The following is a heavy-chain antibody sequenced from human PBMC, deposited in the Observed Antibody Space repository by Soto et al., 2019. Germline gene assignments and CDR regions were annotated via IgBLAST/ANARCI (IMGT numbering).Heavy chain of an antibody. CDR1: VYTFTSYA. J-gene: IGHJ4*02. D-gene: IGHD1-1*01. CDR2: INAGKGNT. CDR3: ARWKDNFDY. Sequence: ASVKVSCKASVYTFTSYAIIWVRQAPGQGLEWMGWINAGKGNTKYSQMFQDRVTITRDTSASTAYMELNSLRSGDTAIYYCARWKDNFDYWGQGALVTVSS. V-gene: IGHV1-3*01.